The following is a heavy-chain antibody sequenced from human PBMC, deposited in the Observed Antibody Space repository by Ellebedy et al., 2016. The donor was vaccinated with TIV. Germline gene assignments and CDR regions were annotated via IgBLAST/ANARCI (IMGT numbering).Heavy chain of an antibody. J-gene: IGHJ6*02. D-gene: IGHD1-14*01. V-gene: IGHV3-9*01. Sequence: SLKISCTASGFTFDGYAMHWVRQIPGKGLEWVAGMDWASGRIDYADSVKGRFTISRNNAENSLNLQMNSLRTEDTALYFCGKDILPGGMDVWGQGTTVTVSS. CDR1: GFTFDGYA. CDR3: GKDILPGGMDV. CDR2: MDWASGRI.